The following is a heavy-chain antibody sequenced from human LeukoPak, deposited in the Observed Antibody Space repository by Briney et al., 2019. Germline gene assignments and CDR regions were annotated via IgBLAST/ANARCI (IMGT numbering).Heavy chain of an antibody. Sequence: GGSLRLSCAASGFTFSSYAMSWVRQAPGKGLEWVSAISGSGGSTYYADSVKGRFTTSRDNSKNTLYLQMNSLRAEDTAVYYCARLQLLRSNPGGILDAFDIWGQGTMVTVSS. V-gene: IGHV3-23*01. CDR3: ARLQLLRSNPGGILDAFDI. CDR2: ISGSGGST. J-gene: IGHJ3*02. D-gene: IGHD6-13*01. CDR1: GFTFSSYA.